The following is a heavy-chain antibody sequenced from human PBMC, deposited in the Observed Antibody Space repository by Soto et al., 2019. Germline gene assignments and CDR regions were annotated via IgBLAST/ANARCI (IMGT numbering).Heavy chain of an antibody. CDR2: INAGNGNT. D-gene: IGHD3-22*01. J-gene: IGHJ3*02. CDR1: GYTFTSYA. CDR3: ARDGSEYYYDSSGYYRPFDI. V-gene: IGHV1-3*01. Sequence: ASVKVSCKASGYTFTSYAMHWVRQAPGQRLEWMGWINAGNGNTKYSQKFQGRVTITRDTSASTAYMELSSLRSEDTAVYYCARDGSEYYYDSSGYYRPFDIWGQGTMVTVSS.